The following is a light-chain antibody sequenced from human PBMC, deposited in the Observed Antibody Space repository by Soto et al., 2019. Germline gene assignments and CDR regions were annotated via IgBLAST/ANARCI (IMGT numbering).Light chain of an antibody. Sequence: QSALTQPASVSGSPGQSITISCTGTSSDVGGYLVSWYQHHPGKAPKLVIYEGTKRPSGVSNRFSGSKSGNTASLTISGLQAEDEADYYCCSYAGSVIFGGGTKLTVL. V-gene: IGLV2-23*01. CDR3: CSYAGSVI. CDR2: EGT. J-gene: IGLJ2*01. CDR1: SSDVGGYL.